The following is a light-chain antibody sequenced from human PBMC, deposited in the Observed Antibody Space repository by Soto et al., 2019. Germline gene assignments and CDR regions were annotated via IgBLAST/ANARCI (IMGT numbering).Light chain of an antibody. CDR2: EVS. V-gene: IGLV2-8*01. CDR3: ASYAGSNSWV. CDR1: SSDVGGYDY. J-gene: IGLJ3*02. Sequence: QSVLTQPPSASGSPGQSVTISCTGTSSDVGGYDYVSWYQHHPGKAPKLMIYEVSKRPSGVPDRFSGSRSGNTASLTLSGLQAEDEADYYCASYAGSNSWVFGGGTKLTVL.